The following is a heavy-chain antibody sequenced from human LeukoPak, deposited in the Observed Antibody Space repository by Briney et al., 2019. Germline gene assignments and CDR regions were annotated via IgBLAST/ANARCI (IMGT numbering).Heavy chain of an antibody. D-gene: IGHD4-17*01. Sequence: AGGSLRLSCAVSGLIFSSYGMHWVRQAPGKGLEWVAFIRYDGSNKYYADSVKGRFTISRDNSKNTLYLQMNGLRAEDTALYYCAKARTMTNWPYYFDSWGQGTLVTVSS. CDR3: AKARTMTNWPYYFDS. CDR1: GLIFSSYG. V-gene: IGHV3-30*02. CDR2: IRYDGSNK. J-gene: IGHJ4*02.